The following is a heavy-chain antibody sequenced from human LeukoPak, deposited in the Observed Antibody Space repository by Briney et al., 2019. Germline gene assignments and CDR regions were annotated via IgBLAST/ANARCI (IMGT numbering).Heavy chain of an antibody. CDR3: ARGLLWFGDIRGNWFDP. V-gene: IGHV1-69*05. D-gene: IGHD3-10*01. CDR2: IIPIFGTA. Sequence: ASVKVSCKASGGTFSSYAISCVRQAPGQGLEWMGGIIPIFGTANHAQKFQGRVPITTDESTSTAYMELSSLRSEDTAVYYCARGLLWFGDIRGNWFDPWGQGTLVTVSS. CDR1: GGTFSSYA. J-gene: IGHJ5*02.